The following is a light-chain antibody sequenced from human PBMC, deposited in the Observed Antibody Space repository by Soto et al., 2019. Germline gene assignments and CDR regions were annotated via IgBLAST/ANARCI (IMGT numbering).Light chain of an antibody. J-gene: IGKJ2*01. V-gene: IGKV4-1*01. CDR3: QQYYSSPHT. Sequence: DIVMTQSPDSLAVSLGERATINCKSSQSVFNRSKNNNHFAWYRQKPGQPPELLIYWASTRESGVPDRFSGSGSGTDFTLTISSLQAEDVAVYYCQQYYSSPHTFGQGTKLEIK. CDR2: WAS. CDR1: QSVFNRSKNNNH.